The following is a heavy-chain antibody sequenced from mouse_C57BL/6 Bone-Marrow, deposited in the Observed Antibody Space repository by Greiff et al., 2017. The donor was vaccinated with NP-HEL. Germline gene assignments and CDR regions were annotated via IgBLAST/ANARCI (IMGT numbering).Heavy chain of an antibody. J-gene: IGHJ4*01. D-gene: IGHD1-1*01. CDR2: IDPENGDT. V-gene: IGHV14-4*01. Sequence: VQLKQSGAELVRPGASVKLSCTASGFNIKDDYMHWVKQRPEQGLEWIGWIDPENGDTEYAPKFQGKATITADTSSNTAYLQLSSLTSEDTAVYYCATGGSSPYAMDYWGQGTSVTVSS. CDR1: GFNIKDDY. CDR3: ATGGSSPYAMDY.